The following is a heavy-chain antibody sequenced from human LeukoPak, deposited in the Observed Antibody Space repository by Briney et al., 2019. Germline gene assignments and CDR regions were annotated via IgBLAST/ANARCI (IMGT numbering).Heavy chain of an antibody. J-gene: IGHJ5*01. CDR2: IYSGGST. D-gene: IGHD6-19*01. CDR3: ARDGKSSGWFGWFDS. V-gene: IGHV3-53*01. CDR1: GFTVSHTY. Sequence: GGSLRLSCAASGFTVSHTYVSWVRQAPGKGLEWVSVIYSGGSTYYGDSVKGRFTMSRGNSKNTLYLQMNSLRAEDTAVYYCARDGKSSGWFGWFDSWGQGTLVTVSS.